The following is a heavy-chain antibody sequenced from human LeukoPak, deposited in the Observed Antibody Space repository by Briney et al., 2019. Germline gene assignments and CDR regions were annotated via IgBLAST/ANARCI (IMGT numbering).Heavy chain of an antibody. D-gene: IGHD2-15*01. CDR1: GYSFTDYY. CDR3: ARANFIDAGPYFIGP. V-gene: IGHV1-2*02. Sequence: VASVKVSCKTSGYSFTDYYIHWVRQAPGQGLEWMGWINTKSGRTSSARKFQGRVTMTRDPSITTVYMDMAWLTSDDTAIYFCARANFIDAGPYFIGPWGQGTLVTVSS. J-gene: IGHJ5*02. CDR2: INTKSGRT.